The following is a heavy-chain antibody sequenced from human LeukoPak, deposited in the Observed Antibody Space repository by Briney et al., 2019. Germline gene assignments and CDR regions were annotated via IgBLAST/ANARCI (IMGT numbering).Heavy chain of an antibody. CDR2: IWYDGSNK. D-gene: IGHD2-15*01. J-gene: IGHJ6*02. V-gene: IGHV3-33*01. CDR1: GFTFNTYG. CDR3: ARVACTGNSCRPYHYYGMDV. Sequence: GGSLRLSCVASGFTFNTYGMNWVRLVPGKGLEWVAVIWYDGSNKYYADSVRGRFTISRDNSKNTLYLQVNSLRVEDTAVYYCARVACTGNSCRPYHYYGMDVRGQGTSVTVSS.